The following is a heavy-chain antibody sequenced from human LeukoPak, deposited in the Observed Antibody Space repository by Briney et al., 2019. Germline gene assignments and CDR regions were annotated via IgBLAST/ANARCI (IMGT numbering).Heavy chain of an antibody. CDR1: GFTFSSYS. Sequence: GGSLRLSCAASGFTFSSYSMNWVRQAPGKGLEWVANIKQDGSEKKYVGSVKGRFTISRDNAKNSLYLQMNSLRAEDTAMYYCARDLDSSSWWNWFDPWGQGTLVTVSS. CDR3: ARDLDSSSWWNWFDP. V-gene: IGHV3-7*01. CDR2: IKQDGSEK. J-gene: IGHJ5*02. D-gene: IGHD6-13*01.